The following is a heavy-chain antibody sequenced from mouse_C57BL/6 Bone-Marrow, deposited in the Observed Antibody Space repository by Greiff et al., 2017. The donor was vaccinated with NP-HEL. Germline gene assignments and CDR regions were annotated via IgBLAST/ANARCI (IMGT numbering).Heavy chain of an antibody. CDR2: IYPGSGNT. J-gene: IGHJ2*01. CDR1: GYTFTDYY. Sequence: QVQLKQSGAELVRPGASVKLSCKASGYTFTDYYINWVKQRPGQGLEWIARIYPGSGNTYYNEKFKGKATLTAEKSSSTAYMQLSSLTSEDSAVYFCARDDSNYVGYWGQGTTLTVSS. V-gene: IGHV1-76*01. CDR3: ARDDSNYVGY. D-gene: IGHD2-5*01.